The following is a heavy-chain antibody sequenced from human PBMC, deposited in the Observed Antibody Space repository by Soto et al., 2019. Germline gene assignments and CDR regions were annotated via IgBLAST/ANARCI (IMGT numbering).Heavy chain of an antibody. CDR3: AVVVVAATHDSFDY. D-gene: IGHD2-15*01. V-gene: IGHV3-7*03. CDR1: GFTFSSYW. CDR2: IKQDGSEK. J-gene: IGHJ4*02. Sequence: EVQLVESGGGLVQPGGSLRLSCAASGFTFSSYWMSWVRQAPGKGLEWVANIKQDGSEKYYVDSVKGRFTISRDNAKNSLYLQMNSLRAEDTAVYYCAVVVVAATHDSFDYWGRGTLVTVSS.